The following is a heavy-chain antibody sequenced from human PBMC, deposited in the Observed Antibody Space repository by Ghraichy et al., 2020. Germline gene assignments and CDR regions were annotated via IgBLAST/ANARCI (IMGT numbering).Heavy chain of an antibody. J-gene: IGHJ4*02. CDR1: GFTFSDYY. V-gene: IGHV3-11*01. CDR3: ARDAARIAVAPAFDY. CDR2: ISSSGSTI. Sequence: GGSLRLSCAASGFTFSDYYMSWIRQAPGKGLEWVSYISSSGSTIYYADSVKGRFTISRDNAKNSLYLQMNSLRAEDTAVYYCARDAARIAVAPAFDYWGQGTLVTVSS. D-gene: IGHD6-19*01.